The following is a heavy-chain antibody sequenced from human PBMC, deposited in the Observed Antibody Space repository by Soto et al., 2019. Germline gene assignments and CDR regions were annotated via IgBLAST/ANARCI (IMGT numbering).Heavy chain of an antibody. Sequence: PSETLSLTCTVSGGSISSYYWSWIRQPPGKGLEWIGYIYYSGSTNYNPSLKSRVTISVDTSKNQFSLKLSSVTAADTAVYYCARLLSFWSGYFTYYFDYWGQGTLVTVS. CDR1: GGSISSYY. CDR3: ARLLSFWSGYFTYYFDY. J-gene: IGHJ4*02. D-gene: IGHD3-3*01. CDR2: IYYSGST. V-gene: IGHV4-59*08.